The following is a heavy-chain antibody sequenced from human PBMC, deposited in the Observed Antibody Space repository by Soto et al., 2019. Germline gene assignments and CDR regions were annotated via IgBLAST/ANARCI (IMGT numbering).Heavy chain of an antibody. CDR1: GFTFSSYA. CDR2: IWYDGSNK. Sequence: VQLLESGGGLVQPGGSLRLSCAASGFTFSSYAMSWVRQAPGKGLEWVAVIWYDGSNKYYADSVKGRFTISRDNSKNTLYLQMNSLRAEDTAVYYCARVDADRGFDYWGQGTLVTVSS. D-gene: IGHD3-22*01. CDR3: ARVDADRGFDY. V-gene: IGHV3-33*08. J-gene: IGHJ4*02.